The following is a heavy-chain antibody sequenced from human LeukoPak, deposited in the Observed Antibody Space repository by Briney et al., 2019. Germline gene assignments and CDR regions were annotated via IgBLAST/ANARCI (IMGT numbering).Heavy chain of an antibody. CDR2: IKPDGNEK. CDR1: DPQLTNF. Sequence: PGGSLRLSWQPLDPQLTNFWWTGSGLAPGRGLEWLANIKPDGNEKYYVDPVKGRFAISRDNAKNEVYLEMNSLRAEDTGVYYCSGRDSSRSPRAYWGQGTLVSVSS. J-gene: IGHJ4*02. V-gene: IGHV3-7*01. CDR3: SGRDSSRSPRAY. D-gene: IGHD2-2*01.